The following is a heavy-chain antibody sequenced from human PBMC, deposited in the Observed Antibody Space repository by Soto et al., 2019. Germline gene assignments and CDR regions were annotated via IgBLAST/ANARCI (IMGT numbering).Heavy chain of an antibody. CDR3: ATMVIDAAMVAPSDY. V-gene: IGHV1-2*02. Sequence: ASVKVSCKASGYTFSGYYLHWVRQAPGQGLAWMGWINPKLGEHKHQQKFQGRINLTSDTSNNPVYLDLSSRKSDDPAVYYCATMVIDAAMVAPSDYWGEGSLLTVSS. D-gene: IGHD5-18*01. CDR1: GYTFSGYY. CDR2: INPKLGEH. J-gene: IGHJ4*02.